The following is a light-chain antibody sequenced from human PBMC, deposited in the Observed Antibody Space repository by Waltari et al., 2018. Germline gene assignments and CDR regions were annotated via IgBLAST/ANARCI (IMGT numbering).Light chain of an antibody. CDR2: EAK. V-gene: IGLV2-8*01. Sequence: QSALTQPPSASGSPGQSVTISCTGPSSDIANYNYVSWYQQFPGRAPKLIIYEAKRRPSGAPDRFSGSKSGSTAFLTVSGLQADDEADYHCATYAGSYVLFGGGTKLTVL. CDR1: SSDIANYNY. CDR3: ATYAGSYVL. J-gene: IGLJ3*02.